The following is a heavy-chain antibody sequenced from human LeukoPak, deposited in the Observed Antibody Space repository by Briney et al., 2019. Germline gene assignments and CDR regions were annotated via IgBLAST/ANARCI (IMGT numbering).Heavy chain of an antibody. D-gene: IGHD1-26*01. CDR2: IYYSGST. J-gene: IGHJ4*02. CDR1: GGSFSGYY. Sequence: SETLSLTCAVYGGSFSGYYWGWIRQPPGKGLEWIGNIYYSGSTYYNASLQSRVTISIDTSKNQFSLRLKSVTAADTAMYYCAKSGGYGLIDYWGQGTLVTVSS. CDR3: AKSGGYGLIDY. V-gene: IGHV4-34*01.